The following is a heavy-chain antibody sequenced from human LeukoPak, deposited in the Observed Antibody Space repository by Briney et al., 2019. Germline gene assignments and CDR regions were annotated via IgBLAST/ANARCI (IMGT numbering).Heavy chain of an antibody. D-gene: IGHD2-2*01. V-gene: IGHV3-30*03. J-gene: IGHJ4*02. Sequence: PGGSLRLSCAAPGFTFSSYGMHWVRQAPGKGLEWVAVISYDGSNKYYADSVKGRFTISRDNSKNTLYLRMNSLRAEDTAVYYCARPGEYQLLFGVYYWGQGTLVTVSS. CDR2: ISYDGSNK. CDR3: ARPGEYQLLFGVYY. CDR1: GFTFSSYG.